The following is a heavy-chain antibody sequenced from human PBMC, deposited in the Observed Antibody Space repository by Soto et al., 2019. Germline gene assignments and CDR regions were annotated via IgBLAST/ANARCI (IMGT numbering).Heavy chain of an antibody. Sequence: SETLSLTCAVYGGSFSGYYWSWIRQPPGKGLEWIGEINHSGSTNYNPSLKSRVTISVDTSKNQFSLKLSSVTAADTAVYYCWGIAVAGTDDYWGQGTLVTVSS. CDR2: INHSGST. CDR1: GGSFSGYY. CDR3: WGIAVAGTDDY. J-gene: IGHJ4*02. V-gene: IGHV4-34*01. D-gene: IGHD6-19*01.